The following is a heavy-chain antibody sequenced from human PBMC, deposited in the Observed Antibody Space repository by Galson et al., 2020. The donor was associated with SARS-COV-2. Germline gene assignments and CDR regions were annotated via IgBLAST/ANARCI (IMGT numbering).Heavy chain of an antibody. Sequence: GESLKISCTASGFTFSSYSMNWVRQAPGKGLEWVSSISTSSNYIYYADSMKGRFTISRDNAKNSLYLQMNSLRAEDTAVYYCARGRYTTVVTPTIDYWGPGTLVTVSS. CDR2: ISTSSNYI. CDR3: ARGRYTTVVTPTIDY. D-gene: IGHD3-16*02. CDR1: GFTFSSYS. J-gene: IGHJ4*02. V-gene: IGHV3-21*01.